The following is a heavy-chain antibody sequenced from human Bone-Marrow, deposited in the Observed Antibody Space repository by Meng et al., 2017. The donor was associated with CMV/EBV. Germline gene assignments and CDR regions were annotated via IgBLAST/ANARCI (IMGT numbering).Heavy chain of an antibody. CDR3: AKVSYYYGMEV. CDR2: ISYDGTNK. Sequence: LSLTCAASGFIFNNYAIHWVRQAPGKGLEWLAVISYDGTNKFYADSVKGRVTISRDNAKNSLYLQMNSLRAEDTALYYCAKVSYYYGMEVWGQGTKVNVSS. CDR1: GFIFNNYA. V-gene: IGHV3-30-3*01. J-gene: IGHJ6*02.